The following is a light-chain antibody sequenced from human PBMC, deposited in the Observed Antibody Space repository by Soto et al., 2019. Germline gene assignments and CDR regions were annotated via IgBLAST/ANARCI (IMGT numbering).Light chain of an antibody. Sequence: QSVLTQPRSVSGSPGQSVTISCTGTSSDVGGYNYVSWYQQHPGKAPKLMIYDVSKRPSGVPDRFSGSKSGNTASPTISGLQAEDEADYYCCSYAGSYTPVVFGGGTKVTVL. J-gene: IGLJ2*01. CDR2: DVS. V-gene: IGLV2-11*01. CDR1: SSDVGGYNY. CDR3: CSYAGSYTPVV.